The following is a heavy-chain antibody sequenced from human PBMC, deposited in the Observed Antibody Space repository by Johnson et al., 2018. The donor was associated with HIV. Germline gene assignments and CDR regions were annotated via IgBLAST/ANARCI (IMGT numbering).Heavy chain of an antibody. CDR2: ISYDGSNK. D-gene: IGHD6-13*01. J-gene: IGHJ3*02. CDR3: AKSIAAAGTNAFDI. V-gene: IGHV3-30*18. CDR1: GFTFSSYG. Sequence: QVQLVESGGGVVQPGGSLRLSCAASGFTFSSYGMHWVRQAPGKGLEWVAVISYDGSNKYYADSVKGRFTISRDNSKNTLYLQMNSLRAEDTAVYYCAKSIAAAGTNAFDIWGQGTMVTVSS.